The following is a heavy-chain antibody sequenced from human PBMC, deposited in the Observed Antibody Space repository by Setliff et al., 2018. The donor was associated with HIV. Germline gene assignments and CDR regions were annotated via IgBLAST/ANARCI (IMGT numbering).Heavy chain of an antibody. D-gene: IGHD3-22*01. V-gene: IGHV3-33*06. CDR2: IWYDGSNK. CDR1: GFTFSSYG. Sequence: GSLRLSCAASGFTFSSYGMHWVRQAPGKGLEWVAVIWYDGSNKYYADSVKGRFTISRDNSKNTLYLQMNSLRAEDTAVYYCAKDVTYYYDSSGSYGMDVWGQGTTVTVSS. J-gene: IGHJ6*02. CDR3: AKDVTYYYDSSGSYGMDV.